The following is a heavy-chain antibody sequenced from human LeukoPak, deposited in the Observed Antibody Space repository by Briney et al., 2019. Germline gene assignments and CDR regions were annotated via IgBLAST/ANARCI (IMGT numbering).Heavy chain of an antibody. D-gene: IGHD1-26*01. CDR1: GGSISSYY. CDR3: AREGSGSSYYFDY. Sequence: SETLSLTRTVSGGSISSYYWSWIRQPPGKGLEWIGYIYYSGSTNYNPSLKSRVTISVDTSKNQFSLKLSSVTAADTAVYYCAREGSGSSYYFDYWGQGTLVTVSS. J-gene: IGHJ4*02. CDR2: IYYSGST. V-gene: IGHV4-59*01.